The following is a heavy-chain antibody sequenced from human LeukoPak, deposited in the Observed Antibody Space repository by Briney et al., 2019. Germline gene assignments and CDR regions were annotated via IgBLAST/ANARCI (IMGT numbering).Heavy chain of an antibody. CDR3: VKDSAGESSDWLDS. CDR1: GFTFNEYA. D-gene: IGHD6-19*01. V-gene: IGHV3-9*01. J-gene: IGHJ5*01. Sequence: GRSLRLSSAASGFTFNEYAMHWVRQTPGKGLEWISSINWKSDNIAYADSVKGRFTVSRDNARNSLHLQMNSLRIEDTALYFCVKDSAGESSDWLDSWGQGTLVTIAS. CDR2: INWKSDNI.